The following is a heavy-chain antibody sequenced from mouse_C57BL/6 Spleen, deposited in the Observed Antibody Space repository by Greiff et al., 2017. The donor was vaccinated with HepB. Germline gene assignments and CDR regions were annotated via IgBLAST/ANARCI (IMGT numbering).Heavy chain of an antibody. V-gene: IGHV1-82*01. J-gene: IGHJ3*01. CDR1: GYAFSSSW. CDR3: ARDSSGWFAY. Sequence: QVQLQQSGPELVKPGASVKISCKASGYAFSSSWMNWVKQRPGKGLEWIGRIYPGDGDTNYNGKFKGKATLTADKSSSTAYMQLISLASEDSAVYFCARDSSGWFAYWGQGTLVTVSA. CDR2: IYPGDGDT. D-gene: IGHD3-2*02.